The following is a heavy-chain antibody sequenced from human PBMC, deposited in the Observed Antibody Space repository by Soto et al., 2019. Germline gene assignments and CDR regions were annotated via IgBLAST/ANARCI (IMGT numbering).Heavy chain of an antibody. Sequence: QVHLVQSGAEVKKPGASVKVSCKGSGYDFTTYGITWVRQAPGQGLEWMAWISAHNGNTDYAQKLQGRVTETRATSTSRAYMELRSLRSDDTAVYYCARGRYGDYWGQGALGTVSS. V-gene: IGHV1-18*01. CDR3: ARGRYGDY. CDR1: GYDFTTYG. J-gene: IGHJ4*02. D-gene: IGHD1-1*01. CDR2: ISAHNGNT.